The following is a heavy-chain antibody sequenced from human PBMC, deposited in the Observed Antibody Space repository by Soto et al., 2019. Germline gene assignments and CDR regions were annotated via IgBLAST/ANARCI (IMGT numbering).Heavy chain of an antibody. CDR2: IYPGDSDT. Sequence: GESLKISCKGSGYSFTSYWIGWVRQMPGKGLEWMGIIYPGDSDTRYSPSFQGQVTISADKSISTAYLQWSSLKASDTAMYYCARQNTIFGPGDGMDVWGQGTTVTVSS. V-gene: IGHV5-51*01. CDR1: GYSFTSYW. CDR3: ARQNTIFGPGDGMDV. D-gene: IGHD3-3*01. J-gene: IGHJ6*02.